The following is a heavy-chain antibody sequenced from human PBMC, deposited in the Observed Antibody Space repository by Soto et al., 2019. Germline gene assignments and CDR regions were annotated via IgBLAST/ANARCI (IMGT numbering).Heavy chain of an antibody. CDR3: AKWSYLDY. V-gene: IGHV3-23*01. Sequence: GGSLRLSCTTSGFSFASFAMTWVRQAPGKGLEWVATISGSDGKTYYADSVKGRFSISRDTSGNTLYLQMNSLRADDTAIYYCAKWSYLDYWGQGTRVTVSS. CDR2: ISGSDGKT. J-gene: IGHJ4*02. CDR1: GFSFASFA. D-gene: IGHD3-3*01.